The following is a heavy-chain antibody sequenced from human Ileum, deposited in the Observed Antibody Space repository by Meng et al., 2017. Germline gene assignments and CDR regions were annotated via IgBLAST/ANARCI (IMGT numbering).Heavy chain of an antibody. CDR3: ARRIRGGSYLG. Sequence: QLQLMQWGAGMLKPSETLSLTCNVYGDSLTDYYWHWIRQPPGKGLEWIGEIHYSGSPNYNPSLESRVTISEDTSQKQFSLRLSSVTAADTAVYYCARRIRGGSYLGWGQGTLVTVSS. J-gene: IGHJ4*02. V-gene: IGHV4-34*01. CDR1: GDSLTDYY. CDR2: IHYSGSP. D-gene: IGHD1-26*01.